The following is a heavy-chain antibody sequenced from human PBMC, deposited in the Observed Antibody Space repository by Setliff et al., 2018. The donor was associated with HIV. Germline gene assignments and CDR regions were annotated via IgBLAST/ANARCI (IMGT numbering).Heavy chain of an antibody. Sequence: PGGSLRLSCESSGFTFNNYWMSWVRQAPGKRPEWVANIKGDGSETYYVDSVKGRFTISRDNAKNSLYPQMDSLRVEDTAVYYCARPFDQWGQGAPVTVSS. V-gene: IGHV3-7*01. CDR3: ARPFDQ. J-gene: IGHJ4*02. CDR1: GFTFNNYW. CDR2: IKGDGSET.